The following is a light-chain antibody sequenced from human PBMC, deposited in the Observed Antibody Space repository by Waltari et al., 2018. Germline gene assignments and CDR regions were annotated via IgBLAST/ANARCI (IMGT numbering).Light chain of an antibody. Sequence: DIQMTQSPSTLSAFVGDRVTITCRASQSVERYLAWYQQQPGKAPKLLIYKASSLEGGVPSRFSGSGSGTEYTLTISSLQPDDFATYFCQQHKSYPYTFGQGTDLEIK. V-gene: IGKV1-5*03. CDR3: QQHKSYPYT. CDR2: KAS. J-gene: IGKJ2*01. CDR1: QSVERY.